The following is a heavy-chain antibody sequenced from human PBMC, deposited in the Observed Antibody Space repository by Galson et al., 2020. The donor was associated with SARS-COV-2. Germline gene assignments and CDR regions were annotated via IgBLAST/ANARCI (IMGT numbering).Heavy chain of an antibody. CDR3: ASPTPTDYGDYHYLDY. J-gene: IGHJ4*02. V-gene: IGHV4-39*07. Sequence: SETLSLTCSVSGGSISSSSYYWAWIRQPPGKGLEWIGSMYYSGSTYYNPSLKSRVTISVDTSKNQFSLKLNSVTAADTAVYYCASPTPTDYGDYHYLDYWGQGTLVTVAS. D-gene: IGHD4-17*01. CDR1: GGSISSSSYY. CDR2: MYYSGST.